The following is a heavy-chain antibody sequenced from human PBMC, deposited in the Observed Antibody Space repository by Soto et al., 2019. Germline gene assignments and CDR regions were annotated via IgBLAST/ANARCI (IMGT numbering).Heavy chain of an antibody. J-gene: IGHJ6*02. CDR2: IVVGSGNT. CDR1: GFTFTSSA. CDR3: SAAEWELNYYYGMDV. V-gene: IGHV1-58*01. Sequence: GASVKVSCKASGFTFTSSAVQWVRQARGQRREWIGWIVVGSGNTNYAQKFQERVTITRDMYTSTAYMQLSSQRSEETAVYYCSAAEWELNYYYGMDVWGQGTTVTVSS. D-gene: IGHD1-26*01.